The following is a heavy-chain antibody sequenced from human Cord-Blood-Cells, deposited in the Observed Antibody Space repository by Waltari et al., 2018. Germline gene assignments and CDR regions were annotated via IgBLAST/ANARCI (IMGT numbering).Heavy chain of an antibody. V-gene: IGHV4-34*01. CDR2: INHRGST. CDR1: GGSLSGYY. J-gene: IGHJ4*02. D-gene: IGHD6-19*01. Sequence: QVQLQQWGAGLLKPSETLSLTCAVYGGSLSGYYWSWLSQPPGKGLEWIGEINHRGSTNYNPSLKSRVTISVDTSKNQFSLKLSSVTAADTAVYYCARGRRIAVAGNFDYWGQGTLVTVSS. CDR3: ARGRRIAVAGNFDY.